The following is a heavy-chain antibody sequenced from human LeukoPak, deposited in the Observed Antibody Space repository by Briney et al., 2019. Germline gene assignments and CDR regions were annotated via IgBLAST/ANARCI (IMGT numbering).Heavy chain of an antibody. J-gene: IGHJ4*02. Sequence: SETLSLTCTVSGGSINSSDYYWDWIRQPPGKGLEWIGTIYYSGSTYYNPSLKSRVTISVDTSKNQLSLKLSSVTAADTAVYFCARSGGLWLLTYYFDYWGQGTLVTVSS. D-gene: IGHD3-22*01. CDR3: ARSGGLWLLTYYFDY. V-gene: IGHV4-39*07. CDR2: IYYSGST. CDR1: GGSINSSDYY.